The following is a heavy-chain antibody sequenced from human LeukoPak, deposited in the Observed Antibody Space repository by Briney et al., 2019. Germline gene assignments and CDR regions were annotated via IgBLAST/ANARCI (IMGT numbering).Heavy chain of an antibody. Sequence: ASETLSLTCAVSGGSISSGGYYWSWIRQPPGKGLEWIGYIYHSGSTYYNPSLKSRVTISVDRSKNQFSLKLSSVTAADTAVYYCAREVGITGTTATFDYWGQGTLVTVSS. CDR3: AREVGITGTTATFDY. D-gene: IGHD1-7*01. V-gene: IGHV4-30-2*01. J-gene: IGHJ4*02. CDR2: IYHSGST. CDR1: GGSISSGGYY.